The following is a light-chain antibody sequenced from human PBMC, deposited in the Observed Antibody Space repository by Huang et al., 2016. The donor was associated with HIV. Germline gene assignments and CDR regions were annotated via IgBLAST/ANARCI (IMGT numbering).Light chain of an antibody. CDR1: QNVRSN. CDR3: QQYDNWPPGLT. V-gene: IGKV3D-15*01. CDR2: DTS. Sequence: EIVMTQSPATLSVSPGGGATLSCRASQNVRSNLVWYQQTPGQAPRLLIYDTSTRASGVPARCSGSGSGTEFTLTISGLQSEDFAVYYCQQYDNWPPGLTFGGGTKVEI. J-gene: IGKJ4*01.